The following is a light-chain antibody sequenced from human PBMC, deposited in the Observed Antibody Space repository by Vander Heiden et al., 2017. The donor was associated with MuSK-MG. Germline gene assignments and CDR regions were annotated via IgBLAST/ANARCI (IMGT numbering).Light chain of an antibody. V-gene: IGKV1-39*01. CDR2: AAS. J-gene: IGKJ1*01. Sequence: DIQLTQSPSSLSASVGDRVTITCRASQSISSYLNWYQQKPGKAPNLLIYAASSLQSGVPSRFSGSGSGTYFTLTISSLQPEDFVTYYCQQSDSTPRTFGQGTKVEIK. CDR3: QQSDSTPRT. CDR1: QSISSY.